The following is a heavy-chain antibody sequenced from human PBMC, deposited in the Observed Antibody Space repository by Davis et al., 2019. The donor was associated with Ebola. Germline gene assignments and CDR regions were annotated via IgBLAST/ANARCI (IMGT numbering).Heavy chain of an antibody. J-gene: IGHJ4*02. D-gene: IGHD3-16*02. CDR1: GFTFSNYG. CDR2: IRAGGGDT. V-gene: IGHV3-23*01. Sequence: PAGSLRLSCAASGFTFSNYGMSWVRQAPGKGLEWVSSIRAGGGDTYYADAVKGRFTISRDNSKSTLYLQMNSLRAEDTAVYYCAKREKYVWGSYPYFDYWGQGTLVTVSS. CDR3: AKREKYVWGSYPYFDY.